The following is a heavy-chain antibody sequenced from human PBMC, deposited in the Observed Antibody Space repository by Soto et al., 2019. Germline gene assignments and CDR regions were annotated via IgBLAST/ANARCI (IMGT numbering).Heavy chain of an antibody. Sequence: EVQLVESGGGLVQPGGSLRLSCAASGFTFSSYWMHWVRQAPGKGLVWVSRINSDGSSTSYADSVKGRFTISRDNAKNTLYLQINSLRAEDTAVYYCARSLMTTVTRNDAFDIWGQGTMVTVSS. J-gene: IGHJ3*02. V-gene: IGHV3-74*01. CDR3: ARSLMTTVTRNDAFDI. D-gene: IGHD4-17*01. CDR1: GFTFSSYW. CDR2: INSDGSST.